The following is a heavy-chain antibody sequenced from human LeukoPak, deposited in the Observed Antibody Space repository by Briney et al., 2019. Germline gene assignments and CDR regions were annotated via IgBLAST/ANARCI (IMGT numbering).Heavy chain of an antibody. CDR1: GFTVSSNY. CDR2: IYSGGST. D-gene: IGHD3-9*01. J-gene: IGHJ4*02. Sequence: GGSLRLSCAASGFTVSSNYMSWVRQAPGKGLEGVSVIYSGGSTYYADSVKGRFTISRENSKNTLYLQMNSLRAEDTAVYYCARMGRVLRYFDWLRFDYWGQGTLVTVSS. V-gene: IGHV3-53*01. CDR3: ARMGRVLRYFDWLRFDY.